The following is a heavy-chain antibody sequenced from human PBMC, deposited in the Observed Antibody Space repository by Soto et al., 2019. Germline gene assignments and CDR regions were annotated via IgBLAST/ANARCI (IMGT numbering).Heavy chain of an antibody. D-gene: IGHD3-10*01. Sequence: GGSLRLSCAASGFTFSSYGMSWVRQAPEKGLEWVSGISGSGGGAYYADSVKGRFTISRDNSENTLYLQMNSLRVEDTAVYYCEKDSDREYFQHWGQGTLVTVPS. CDR1: GFTFSSYG. J-gene: IGHJ1*01. CDR3: EKDSDREYFQH. V-gene: IGHV3-23*01. CDR2: ISGSGGGA.